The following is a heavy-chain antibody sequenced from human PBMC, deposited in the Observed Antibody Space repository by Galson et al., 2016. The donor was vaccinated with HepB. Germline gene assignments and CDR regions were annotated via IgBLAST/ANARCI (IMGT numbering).Heavy chain of an antibody. CDR1: GLNFTDAW. D-gene: IGHD3-3*02. V-gene: IGHV3-15*01. J-gene: IGHJ5*02. CDR2: IKSTADGGTA. Sequence: SLRLSCAASGLNFTDAWMTWVRQAPGKGLEWVARIKSTADGGTADHATPVKGRFTISRDDSKNTVFLNMNSLKTEDSALYYCTTDWNNSKFGYNWFDPWGQGTLVIVSS. CDR3: TTDWNNSKFGYNWFDP.